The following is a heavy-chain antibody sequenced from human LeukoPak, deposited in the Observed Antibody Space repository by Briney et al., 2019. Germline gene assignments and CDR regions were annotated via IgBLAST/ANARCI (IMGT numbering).Heavy chain of an antibody. D-gene: IGHD1-1*01. CDR2: ISANGVST. J-gene: IGHJ6*03. Sequence: WLRQPPGKGLEWVSGISANGVSTYYGDSAKGRFTTSRDNSKNTVFLHLNSLRVEDTAVSYCARMPTTEIYYFYYMDVWGKGTTVIVSS. V-gene: IGHV3-23*01. CDR3: ARMPTTEIYYFYYMDV.